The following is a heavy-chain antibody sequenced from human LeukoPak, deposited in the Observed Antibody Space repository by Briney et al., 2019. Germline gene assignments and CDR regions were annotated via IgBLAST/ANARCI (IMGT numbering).Heavy chain of an antibody. V-gene: IGHV4-34*01. J-gene: IGHJ5*01. Sequence: SETLSLNCGVSGVSVCDYAWAWVRQTPGKGLEWIGEISNTGSTHYNPSLKSRLKTSVETTKHQSSLKMHSATADDTAVYYCARGLAKFYHFSSGSHSRFDSWGQGTLVFVSS. CDR2: ISNTGST. D-gene: IGHD3-3*01. CDR3: ARGLAKFYHFSSGSHSRFDS. CDR1: GVSVCDYA.